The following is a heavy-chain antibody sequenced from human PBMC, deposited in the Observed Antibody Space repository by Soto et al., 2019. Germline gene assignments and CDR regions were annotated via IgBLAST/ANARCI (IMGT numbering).Heavy chain of an antibody. V-gene: IGHV3-23*01. CDR2: ISSSRTT. CDR1: GFTFSIYA. D-gene: IGHD3-10*01. CDR3: ARVDAISRTAMVRGALFDF. Sequence: EVQLLESGGGLVQPGGSLSLSCAASGFTFSIYAISWVRQPPGKGLEWLSTISSSRTTFYADSVKGRFSISRDNSKNTLDLQMNSLRDEDTAVYYCARVDAISRTAMVRGALFDFWGQGTLVTVSS. J-gene: IGHJ4*02.